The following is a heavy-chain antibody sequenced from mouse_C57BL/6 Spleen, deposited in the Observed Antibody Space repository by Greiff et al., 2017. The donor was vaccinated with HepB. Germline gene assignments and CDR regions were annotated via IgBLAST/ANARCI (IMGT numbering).Heavy chain of an antibody. J-gene: IGHJ2*01. V-gene: IGHV1-55*01. Sequence: QVQLQQPGAELVKPGASVKMSCKASGYTFTSYWITWVKQRPGQGLEWIGDIYPGSGSTNYNEKFKSKATLTVDTSSSTAYMQLSSLTSEDSAVYYCARLISHSDGYYAGNFDYWGQGTTLTVSS. D-gene: IGHD2-3*01. CDR3: ARLISHSDGYYAGNFDY. CDR1: GYTFTSYW. CDR2: IYPGSGST.